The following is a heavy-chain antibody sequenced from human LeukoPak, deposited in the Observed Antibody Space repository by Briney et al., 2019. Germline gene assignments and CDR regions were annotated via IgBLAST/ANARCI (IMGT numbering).Heavy chain of an antibody. CDR2: ISYDGSNK. V-gene: IGHV3-30-3*01. J-gene: IGHJ4*02. CDR3: ARAGYYYDSSGYYPL. Sequence: GGSLRLSCAASGFTLSNYAMHWVRQAPGKGLEWVAVISYDGSNKYYADSVKGRFTISRDNSKNTLYLQMNSLGAEDTAVYYCARAGYYYDSSGYYPLWGQGTLVTVSS. CDR1: GFTLSNYA. D-gene: IGHD3-22*01.